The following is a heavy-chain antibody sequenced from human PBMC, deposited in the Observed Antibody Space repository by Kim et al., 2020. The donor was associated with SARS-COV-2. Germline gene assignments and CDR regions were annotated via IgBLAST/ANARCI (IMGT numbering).Heavy chain of an antibody. D-gene: IGHD2-15*01. CDR1: GFSFNDAW. V-gene: IGHV3-15*01. Sequence: GGSLRLSCAASGFSFNDAWMSWVRQAPGKGLEWVGRIRSKTDGGTTDYAAPVKGRFTISRDDLKNTLYLQMSGLKSEDTAVYYCTREGLICRGGSCYWGFDYWGQGTLVIVSS. CDR2: IRSKTDGGTT. J-gene: IGHJ4*02. CDR3: TREGLICRGGSCYWGFDY.